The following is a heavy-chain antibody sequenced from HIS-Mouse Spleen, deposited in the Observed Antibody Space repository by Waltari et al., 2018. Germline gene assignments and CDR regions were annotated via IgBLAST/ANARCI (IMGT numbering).Heavy chain of an antibody. CDR2: ISSSSSYI. CDR3: ARDASGYFDY. V-gene: IGHV3-21*01. D-gene: IGHD1-26*01. Sequence: EVQLVESGGGLVKPGGSRSLSCAACGFTFRCCNLDWVGHAPGKGLEWVSSISSSSSYIYYADSVKGRFTISRDNAKNSLYLQMNSLRAEDTAVYYCARDASGYFDYWGQGTLVTVSS. CDR1: GFTFRCCN. J-gene: IGHJ4*02.